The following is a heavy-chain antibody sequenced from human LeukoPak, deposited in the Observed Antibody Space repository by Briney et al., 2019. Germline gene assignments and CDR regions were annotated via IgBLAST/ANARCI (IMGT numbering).Heavy chain of an antibody. Sequence: GGSLRLSCAASGFTFSSYAMSWVRQAPGKGLEWVSAISGSGGTTYYAGSVKGRFTISRDNSKNTLYLQMSSLRAEDTAIYYCAKNADRGAYCSGGSCYPYYYYYTDVWGEGTTVTISS. V-gene: IGHV3-23*01. CDR3: AKNADRGAYCSGGSCYPYYYYYTDV. D-gene: IGHD2-15*01. J-gene: IGHJ6*03. CDR1: GFTFSSYA. CDR2: ISGSGGTT.